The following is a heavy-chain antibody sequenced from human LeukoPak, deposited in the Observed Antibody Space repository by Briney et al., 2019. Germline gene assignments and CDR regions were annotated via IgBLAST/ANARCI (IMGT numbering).Heavy chain of an antibody. CDR1: GGSITSSSYY. D-gene: IGHD4-11*01. CDR2: IYYSGRT. CDR3: ARRGYSNYVPRGWFDP. V-gene: IGHV4-39*07. J-gene: IGHJ5*02. Sequence: SETPYLTCTVSGGSITSSSYYWGWIRQPPGKGLEWIGSIYYSGRTYYNPSLKSRVTMSVDTSKNRFSLKVTYVTAADTAVYYCARRGYSNYVPRGWFDPWGQGTLVTVSS.